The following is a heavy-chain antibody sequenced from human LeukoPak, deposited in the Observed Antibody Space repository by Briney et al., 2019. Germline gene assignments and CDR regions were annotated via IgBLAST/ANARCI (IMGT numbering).Heavy chain of an antibody. D-gene: IGHD3-22*01. CDR1: GFTFNIYW. J-gene: IGHJ4*02. CDR3: ARRVGSSESSYYFDY. Sequence: GGSLRLSCAASGFTFNIYWMHWVRQAPGKGLVWVSLISSDGSITNYADSVKGRFTISRDNAKNTVYLQMNSLRVEDTAVYYCARRVGSSESSYYFDYWGQGTLVTVSS. CDR2: ISSDGSIT. V-gene: IGHV3-74*01.